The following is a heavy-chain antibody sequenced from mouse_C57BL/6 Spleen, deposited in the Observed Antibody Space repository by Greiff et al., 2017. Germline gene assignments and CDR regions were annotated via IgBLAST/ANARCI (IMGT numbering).Heavy chain of an antibody. Sequence: QVQLQQPGAELVKPGASVKLSCKASGYTFTSYWMHWVKQRPGQGLEWIGMIHPTSGSTNYNEKFKSKATLTVDKSSSTAYMQLSSLTSEDSEVXNCEISGYYRCWFAYWGQGTLVTVSA. CDR1: GYTFTSYW. CDR3: EISGYYRCWFAY. D-gene: IGHD2-3*01. V-gene: IGHV1-64*01. CDR2: IHPTSGST. J-gene: IGHJ3*01.